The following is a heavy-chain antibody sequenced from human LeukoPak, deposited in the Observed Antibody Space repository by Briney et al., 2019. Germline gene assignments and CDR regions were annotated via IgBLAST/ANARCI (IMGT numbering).Heavy chain of an antibody. D-gene: IGHD6-13*01. V-gene: IGHV4-34*01. CDR1: GGSFSGYY. J-gene: IGHJ4*02. Sequence: SETLSLTCAVYGGSFSGYYWSWIRQPPGKGLEWIGEINHSGSTNYNPSLKSRVTISVDTSKNQFSLKLSSVTAADTAVYYCARRSGGYSSSWYRPFDYWGQGTLVTVSS. CDR2: INHSGST. CDR3: ARRSGGYSSSWYRPFDY.